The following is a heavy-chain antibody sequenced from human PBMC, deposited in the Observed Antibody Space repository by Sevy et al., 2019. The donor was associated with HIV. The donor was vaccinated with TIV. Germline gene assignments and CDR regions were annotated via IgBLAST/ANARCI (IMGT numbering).Heavy chain of an antibody. V-gene: IGHV3-30*04. J-gene: IGHJ6*02. D-gene: IGHD6-19*01. CDR2: ISYDGSNK. CDR1: GFTFSSYA. Sequence: GGSLRLSCAASGFTFSSYAMHWVRQAPGKGLEWVAVISYDGSNKYYADSVKGRFTISRDNSKNTLYLQMNSRRAEDTAVYYCARAGSGWPQGYYYYYGMDVWGQGTTVTVSS. CDR3: ARAGSGWPQGYYYYYGMDV.